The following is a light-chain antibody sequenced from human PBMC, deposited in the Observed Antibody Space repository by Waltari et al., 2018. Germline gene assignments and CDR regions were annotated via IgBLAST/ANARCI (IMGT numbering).Light chain of an antibody. CDR1: QDISSW. J-gene: IGKJ4*01. Sequence: EIQMTQSPSYVSASVGVRVAITCRASQDISSWLAWYQQKPGKAPKLLIYAASNLQSGVPSRFSGSGSGTDFTLTISSLQPEDFATYYCQQANSFPLTFGGGTKVEIK. CDR3: QQANSFPLT. V-gene: IGKV1-12*01. CDR2: AAS.